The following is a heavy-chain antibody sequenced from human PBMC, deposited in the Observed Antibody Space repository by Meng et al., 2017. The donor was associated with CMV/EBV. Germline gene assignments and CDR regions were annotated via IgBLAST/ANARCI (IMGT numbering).Heavy chain of an antibody. CDR2: INPSGGST. V-gene: IGHV1-46*01. CDR1: GYTFTSYY. J-gene: IGHJ3*02. D-gene: IGHD3-3*01. Sequence: VKVSCKASGYTFTSYYMHWVRQAPGQGLEWMGIINPSGGSTSYAQKFQGRVTMTRDTSTSTVYMELSSLRSEDTAVYYCARDWTIFGVVIPGDDAFDIWGQGTMVTVSS. CDR3: ARDWTIFGVVIPGDDAFDI.